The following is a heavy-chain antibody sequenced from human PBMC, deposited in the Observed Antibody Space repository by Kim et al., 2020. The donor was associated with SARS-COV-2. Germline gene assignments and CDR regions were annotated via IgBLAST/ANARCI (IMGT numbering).Heavy chain of an antibody. J-gene: IGHJ4*02. CDR1: GDSVSSNSAA. D-gene: IGHD6-13*01. Sequence: SQTLSLTCAISGDSVSSNSAAWNWIRQSPSRGLEWLGRTYYRSKWYNDYAVSVKSRITINPDTSKNQFSLQLNSVTPEDTAVYYCASHPTSSSWSGVYFDYWGQGTLVTVSS. CDR2: TYYRSKWYN. V-gene: IGHV6-1*01. CDR3: ASHPTSSSWSGVYFDY.